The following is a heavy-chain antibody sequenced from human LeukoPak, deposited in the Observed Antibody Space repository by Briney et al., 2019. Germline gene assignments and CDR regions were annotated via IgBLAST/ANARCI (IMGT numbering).Heavy chain of an antibody. J-gene: IGHJ5*02. CDR1: SGSFRTYY. Sequence: SETLSLTCTVSSGSFRTYYWSWIRQPPGKGLEWIGYIFYNEGTSYNPSLKSRVTISVDTSKNQLSLKLSSVTAADTAVYYCARESNYHGSGTGWFDPWGQGTLVTVSS. V-gene: IGHV4-59*12. CDR2: IFYNEGT. CDR3: ARESNYHGSGTGWFDP. D-gene: IGHD3-10*01.